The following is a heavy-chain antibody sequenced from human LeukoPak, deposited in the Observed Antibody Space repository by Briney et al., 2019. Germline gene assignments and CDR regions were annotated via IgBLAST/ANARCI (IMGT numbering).Heavy chain of an antibody. CDR2: IYPGDSDT. J-gene: IGHJ5*02. CDR3: VRFGLTSSLDH. D-gene: IGHD6-13*01. V-gene: IGHV5-51*01. Sequence: ESLKISCKISGYRLTNNWIGWVRQVPGKGLEWMGLIYPGDSDTRYSPSFQGQVTLSVDASISTAYLQLSGLRASDTAIYYCVRFGLTSSLDHWGQGTLVTVSS. CDR1: GYRLTNNW.